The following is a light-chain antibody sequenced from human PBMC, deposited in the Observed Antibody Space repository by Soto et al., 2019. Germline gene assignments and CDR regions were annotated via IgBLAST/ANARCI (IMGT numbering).Light chain of an antibody. J-gene: IGKJ4*01. CDR2: GTS. CDR1: QAINSY. V-gene: IGKV1-9*01. CDR3: QELDGYPLT. Sequence: IQLTQSPSSLSASVGDRVTITCRASQAINSYLAWYQQKPGKAPNLLIYGTSTLQSGVPSRFSGSGSGTDFTLTISSLQPEDFAVYYCQELDGYPLTFGRGTRVEIK.